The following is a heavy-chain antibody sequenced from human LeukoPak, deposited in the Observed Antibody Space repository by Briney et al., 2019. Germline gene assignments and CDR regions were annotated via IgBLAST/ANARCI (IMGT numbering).Heavy chain of an antibody. D-gene: IGHD6-6*01. CDR3: ARVPHSSSSEWFDP. CDR1: GYSISSGYY. Sequence: PSETLSLTSTVSGYSISSGYYWGWLRQPPGKGLEWIGSIYHSGSTYYNPSLKSRVTISVDTSKNQFSLKLSSVTAADTAVFYCARVPHSSSSEWFDPWGQGTLVTVSS. CDR2: IYHSGST. V-gene: IGHV4-38-2*02. J-gene: IGHJ5*02.